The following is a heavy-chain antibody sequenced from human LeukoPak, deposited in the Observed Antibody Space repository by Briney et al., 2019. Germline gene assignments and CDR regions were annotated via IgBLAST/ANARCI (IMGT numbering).Heavy chain of an antibody. J-gene: IGHJ4*02. CDR2: ISCSGGST. Sequence: PGGSLRLSCAASGFTFSSYDMNWVRQAPGKGLEWVSAISCSGGSTYYADSVKGRFTISLDNSKNTLSLQMNSLRVEDTAVYYCAKGGSSLAFDYWGQGTLVTVSS. CDR3: AKGGSSLAFDY. D-gene: IGHD6-6*01. CDR1: GFTFSSYD. V-gene: IGHV3-23*01.